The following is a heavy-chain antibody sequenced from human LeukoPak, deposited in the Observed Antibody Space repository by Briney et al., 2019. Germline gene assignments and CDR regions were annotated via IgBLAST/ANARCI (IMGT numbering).Heavy chain of an antibody. CDR1: GYTFTGYY. V-gene: IGHV1-2*02. Sequence: ASVKVSCKASGYTFTGYYMHWVRPAPGQGLEWMGWINPNSGGTNYAQKLQGRVTMTRDTSISTAYMELSRLSSDDTAVYYCARFDSNSDIVVVPAAVFDYWGQGTLVTVS. D-gene: IGHD2-2*01. J-gene: IGHJ4*02. CDR2: INPNSGGT. CDR3: ARFDSNSDIVVVPAAVFDY.